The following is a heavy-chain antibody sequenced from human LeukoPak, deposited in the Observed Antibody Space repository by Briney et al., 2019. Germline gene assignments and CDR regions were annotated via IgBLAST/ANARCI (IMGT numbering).Heavy chain of an antibody. V-gene: IGHV4-39*01. Sequence: SETLSLTCTVSGGSISSSSYYWGWIRQPPGKGLEWIGSIYYSGSTYYNSSLKSRVTISVDTSKNQFSLKLSSVTAADTAVYYCARVLGVDSSSWRSFDYWGQGTLVTVSS. CDR1: GGSISSSSYY. J-gene: IGHJ4*02. CDR3: ARVLGVDSSSWRSFDY. D-gene: IGHD6-13*01. CDR2: IYYSGST.